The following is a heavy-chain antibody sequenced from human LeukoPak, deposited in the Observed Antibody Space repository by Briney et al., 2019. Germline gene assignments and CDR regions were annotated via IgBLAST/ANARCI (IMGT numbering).Heavy chain of an antibody. CDR3: AKDSSGYYILDYYYYGMDV. CDR2: ISYDGSNK. D-gene: IGHD3-22*01. Sequence: GGSLRLSCAASGFIFSSYGMHWVRQAPGKGLEWVAVISYDGSNKYYADSVKGRFTISRDNSKNTLYLQMNSLRAEDTAVYYCAKDSSGYYILDYYYYGMDVWGQGTTVTVSS. V-gene: IGHV3-30*18. J-gene: IGHJ6*02. CDR1: GFIFSSYG.